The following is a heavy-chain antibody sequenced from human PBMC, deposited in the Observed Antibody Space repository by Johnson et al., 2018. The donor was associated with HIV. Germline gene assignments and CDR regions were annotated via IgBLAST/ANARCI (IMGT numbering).Heavy chain of an antibody. CDR3: AKGHSSGYPKDAFDI. J-gene: IGHJ3*02. D-gene: IGHD3-22*01. V-gene: IGHV3-66*02. Sequence: VQLVESGGGVVQPGRSLRISCAASGFTFSDYYMSWIRQAPGKGLEWVSYYVDSVKGRFTISRDNSKNTLYLQMNSLRTEDTAMYYCAKGHSSGYPKDAFDIWGQGTMVTVSS. CDR1: GFTFSDYY.